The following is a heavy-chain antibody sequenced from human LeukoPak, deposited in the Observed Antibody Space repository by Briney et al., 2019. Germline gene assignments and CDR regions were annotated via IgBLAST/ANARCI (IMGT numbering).Heavy chain of an antibody. V-gene: IGHV2-5*02. CDR1: GFSLNTRGVG. CDR3: ARRKNYYDSSVFDN. J-gene: IGHJ4*02. Sequence: SGPTLVNPTQTLTLTCTFSGFSLNTRGVGVGWIRQPPGRALEWLALIYWDDDRRYSPSLKSRLTITKDTSRNQVVLTMTNMDPLDTATYFCARRKNYYDSSVFDNWGQGTLVTVSS. D-gene: IGHD3-22*01. CDR2: IYWDDDR.